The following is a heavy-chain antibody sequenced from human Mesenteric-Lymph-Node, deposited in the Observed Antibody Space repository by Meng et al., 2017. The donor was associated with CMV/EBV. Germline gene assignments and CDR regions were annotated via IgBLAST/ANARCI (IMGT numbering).Heavy chain of an antibody. Sequence: SETLSLTCTVSGGSISSSSYYWGWIRQSPGKGLEWIGSVYYSGSTYYNPSLKSRVTISVDTSKNQFSLRLRSVTAADTAVYYCARRPRHYFGMDVWGQGTTVTVSS. V-gene: IGHV4-39*07. CDR2: VYYSGST. J-gene: IGHJ6*02. D-gene: IGHD1-1*01. CDR1: GGSISSSSYY. CDR3: ARRPRHYFGMDV.